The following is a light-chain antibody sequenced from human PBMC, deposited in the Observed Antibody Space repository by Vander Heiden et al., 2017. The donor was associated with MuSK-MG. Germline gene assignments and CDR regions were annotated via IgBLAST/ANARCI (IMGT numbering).Light chain of an antibody. J-gene: IGLJ3*02. CDR1: SSDVGGYNY. Sequence: QSALTPPASVSGSPGQSIPISCTGTSSDVGGYNYVSWYQQHPGKAPKLMIYDGSNRPSGVSNRFSGAKSGNTASPTTSGLQAEDEADDYCSSYTSSSTLKVVFGGGTKLTVL. V-gene: IGLV2-14*01. CDR2: DGS. CDR3: SSYTSSSTLKVV.